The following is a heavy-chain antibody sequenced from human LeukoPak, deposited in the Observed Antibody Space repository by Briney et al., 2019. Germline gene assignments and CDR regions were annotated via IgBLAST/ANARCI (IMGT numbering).Heavy chain of an antibody. J-gene: IGHJ6*02. CDR1: GGSISSGDYY. CDR2: IYYSGST. V-gene: IGHV4-30-4*01. D-gene: IGHD5-18*01. CDR3: ARDAAMATYYYYGMDV. Sequence: NPSQTLSLTCTVSGGSISSGDYYWSWIRQPPGKGLEWIGYIYYSGSTYYNPSLKSRVTISVDTSKNQFSLKLSSVTAADTAVYYCARDAAMATYYYYGMDVWGQGTTVTVSS.